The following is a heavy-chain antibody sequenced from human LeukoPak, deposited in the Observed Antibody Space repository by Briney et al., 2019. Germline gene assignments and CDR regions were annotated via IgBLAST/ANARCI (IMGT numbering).Heavy chain of an antibody. CDR3: AKDSLMGVVTNDY. D-gene: IGHD3-3*01. Sequence: PGGSLRLSCAASGFTFSSYAMSWVRQAPGNGLEWVSAISGSGGSTYYADSVKGRFTISRDNSKNTLYLQMNSLRAEDTAVYYCAKDSLMGVVTNDYWGQGTLVTVSS. CDR1: GFTFSSYA. V-gene: IGHV3-23*01. J-gene: IGHJ4*02. CDR2: ISGSGGST.